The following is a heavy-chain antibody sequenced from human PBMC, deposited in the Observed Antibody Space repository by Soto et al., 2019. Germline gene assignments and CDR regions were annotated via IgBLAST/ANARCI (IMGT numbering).Heavy chain of an antibody. CDR3: ARRIAARQSYYYYGMDV. V-gene: IGHV1-69*13. CDR2: IIPIFGTA. J-gene: IGHJ6*02. D-gene: IGHD6-6*01. CDR1: GGTFSSYA. Sequence: ASVKVSCKASGGTFSSYAISWVRQAPGQGLEWMGGIIPIFGTANYAQKFQGRVTITADESTSTAYMELSSLRSEDTAVYYCARRIAARQSYYYYGMDVWGQGTTVTVSS.